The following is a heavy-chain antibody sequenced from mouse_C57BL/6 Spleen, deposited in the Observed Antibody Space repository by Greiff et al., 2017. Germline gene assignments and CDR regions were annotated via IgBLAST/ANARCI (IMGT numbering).Heavy chain of an antibody. CDR2: ISNGGGST. J-gene: IGHJ4*01. V-gene: IGHV5-12*01. D-gene: IGHD1-1*01. CDR1: GFTFSDYY. Sequence: EVQLVESGGGLVQPGGSLKLSCAASGFTFSDYYMYWVRQTPEKRLEWVAYISNGGGSTYYPDTVKGRFTISRDNAKNTLYLQMSRLKSEDTAMYYCARPNYGSSYWAMDYWGQGTSVTVSS. CDR3: ARPNYGSSYWAMDY.